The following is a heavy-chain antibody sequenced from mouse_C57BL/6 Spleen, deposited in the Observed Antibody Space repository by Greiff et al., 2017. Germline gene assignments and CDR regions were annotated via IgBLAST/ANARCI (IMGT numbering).Heavy chain of an antibody. CDR1: GYTFTSYD. D-gene: IGHD1-1*01. V-gene: IGHV1-85*01. CDR3: AEGGYYGSLGWFAY. J-gene: IGHJ3*01. CDR2: IYPRDGST. Sequence: QVQLKESGPELVKPGASVKLSCKASGYTFTSYDINWVKQRPGQGLEWIGWIYPRDGSTKYNEKFKGKATLTVDTSSSTAYMELHSLTSEDSAVYFCAEGGYYGSLGWFAYWGQGTLVTVSA.